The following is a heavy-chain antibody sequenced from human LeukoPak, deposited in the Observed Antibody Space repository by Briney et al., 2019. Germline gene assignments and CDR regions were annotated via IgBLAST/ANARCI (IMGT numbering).Heavy chain of an antibody. CDR1: GFSFSNYG. J-gene: IGHJ4*02. CDR3: ASQGGGNLGYFDY. CDR2: IRYDGSNK. D-gene: IGHD4-23*01. Sequence: GGSLRLSCAASGFSFSNYGMHWVRQAPGKGLEWVTFIRYDGSNKYYADSVKGRFTISKDNYKNTLYLQMNSLRREDTAVYYCASQGGGNLGYFDYWGQGTLVTVSS. V-gene: IGHV3-30*02.